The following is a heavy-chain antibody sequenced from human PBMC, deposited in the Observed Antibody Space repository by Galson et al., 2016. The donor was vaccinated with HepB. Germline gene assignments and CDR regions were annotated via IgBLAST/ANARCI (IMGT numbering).Heavy chain of an antibody. J-gene: IGHJ4*02. Sequence: SLRLSCAASGFTFSSYGMHWVRQSPGKGLEWVAVIWYDGTYKEPADAVKGRFSISRDNSKNTVYLQMNSLRPDDTAVYYCAKPNTPPDYYGSGSFFDYWGQGTLVTVSS. CDR1: GFTFSSYG. D-gene: IGHD3-10*01. V-gene: IGHV3-33*06. CDR3: AKPNTPPDYYGSGSFFDY. CDR2: IWYDGTYK.